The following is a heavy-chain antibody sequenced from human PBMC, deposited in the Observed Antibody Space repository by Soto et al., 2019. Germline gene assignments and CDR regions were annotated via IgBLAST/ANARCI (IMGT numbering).Heavy chain of an antibody. J-gene: IGHJ5*02. CDR1: GFSLSTSGVV. CDR3: AHRSYRSSAVSWFDP. V-gene: IGHV2-5*02. CDR2: IYWDDDK. Sequence: FGHTLPNPTQTLTLTCSFSGFSLSTSGVVVGWIRQPPGKALEWLALIYWDDDKRYSPSLKIRLTITKDTPKNQVVLTMTNMDRANASAYYCAHRSYRSSAVSWFDPWGQGTLVTVS. D-gene: IGHD6-13*01.